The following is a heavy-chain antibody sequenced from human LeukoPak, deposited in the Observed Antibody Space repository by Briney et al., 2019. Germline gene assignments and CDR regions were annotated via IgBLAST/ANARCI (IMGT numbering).Heavy chain of an antibody. J-gene: IGHJ4*02. D-gene: IGHD2-2*01. Sequence: GGSLRLSCAASGFSFSSYSMTWVRQAPGKGLEWVSSISSSSNFIYYADSVKGRFTISRDNAKNSLYLQMNSLRAEDTAVYYCARAGDCSTTSCYATFDYWGQGILVAVSS. CDR1: GFSFSSYS. V-gene: IGHV3-21*01. CDR2: ISSSSNFI. CDR3: ARAGDCSTTSCYATFDY.